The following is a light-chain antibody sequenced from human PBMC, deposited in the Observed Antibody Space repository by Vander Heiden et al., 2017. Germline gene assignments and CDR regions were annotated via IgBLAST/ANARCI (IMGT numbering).Light chain of an antibody. V-gene: IGKV2-28*01. CDR1: QGLLYSIGYNY. CDR3: MQSLQTPRT. J-gene: IGKJ1*01. Sequence: IVITPSPLSLPVIPGGPTSISCRSSQGLLYSIGYNYLDWYLQKPEQSPQLLINLGSNRASGVPDRFSGGGSGTAFTLIITRVEAENVGVYYCMQSLQTPRTFGQGTKVEIK. CDR2: LGS.